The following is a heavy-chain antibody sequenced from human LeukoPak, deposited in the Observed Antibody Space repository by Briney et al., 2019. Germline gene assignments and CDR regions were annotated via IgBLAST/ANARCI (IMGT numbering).Heavy chain of an antibody. V-gene: IGHV1-46*02. CDR3: ARGRESECSSTSCYDGYYYYYYMDV. J-gene: IGHJ6*03. CDR2: TNPSGGST. Sequence: VSLKVSCKASGYTFNSYYMHWVRKAPGQGLEWMEITNPSGGSTSYAQKFQGRVTMTRDTSTSTVYMELSSLRSEDTAVYYCARGRESECSSTSCYDGYYYYYYMDVWGKGTTVTVSS. D-gene: IGHD2-2*01. CDR1: GYTFNSYY.